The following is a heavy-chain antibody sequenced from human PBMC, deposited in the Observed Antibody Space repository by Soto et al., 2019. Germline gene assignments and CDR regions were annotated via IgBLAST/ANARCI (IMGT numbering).Heavy chain of an antibody. CDR2: IYHSGST. CDR1: GGSISSSNW. CDR3: ARDRVVKVLAVAGETYGMDV. D-gene: IGHD6-19*01. V-gene: IGHV4-4*02. Sequence: PSETLSLTCAVSGGSISSSNWWSWVRQPPGKGLEWIGEIYHSGSTNYNPSLKSRVTISVDTSKNQFSLKLSSVTAADTAVYYCARDRVVKVLAVAGETYGMDVWGQGTTVTVSS. J-gene: IGHJ6*02.